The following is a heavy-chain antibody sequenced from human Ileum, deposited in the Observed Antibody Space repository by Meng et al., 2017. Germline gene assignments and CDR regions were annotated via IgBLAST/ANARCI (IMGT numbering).Heavy chain of an antibody. D-gene: IGHD3-16*02. CDR1: GFTFSSNW. V-gene: IGHV3-74*01. Sequence: EVQLVESGGDLVQPGGPLSRTCAASGFTFSSNWMAWVRQVPGKGLVWVSRINTDGSTTDYAASVKGRFTISRDNAKNTLYLQMNSLRAEDTAAYYCATAGAYRFDYWGQGTLVTVSS. CDR3: ATAGAYRFDY. J-gene: IGHJ4*02. CDR2: INTDGSTT.